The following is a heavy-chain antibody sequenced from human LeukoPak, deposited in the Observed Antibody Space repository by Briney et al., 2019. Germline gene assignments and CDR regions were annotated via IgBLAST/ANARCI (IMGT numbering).Heavy chain of an antibody. CDR2: IKSKTDGGTT. J-gene: IGHJ4*02. CDR1: GFTFSNAW. CDR3: TTDLWYSVRGVILL. Sequence: TGGSLRLSCAASGFTFSNAWMSWVRQAPGKGLEWVGLIKSKTDGGTTDYAAPVKGRFTISRDDSKNTLYVQMNSLKTEDTAVYYCTTDLWYSVRGVILLWGQGALVTVSS. V-gene: IGHV3-15*01. D-gene: IGHD3-10*01.